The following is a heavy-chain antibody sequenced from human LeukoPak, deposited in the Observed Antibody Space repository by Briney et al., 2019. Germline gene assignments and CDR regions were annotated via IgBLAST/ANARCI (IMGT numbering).Heavy chain of an antibody. V-gene: IGHV3-74*01. Sequence: GGSLRLSCVASGFTFSGYWMHWVRQAPGRGLVWLSCINSDGTNTWYAESVKGRFTISRDNTKNTLYLQIDSLRAEDTAVYYCARVDRGNWVDYWGQGTLAIVSS. CDR3: ARVDRGNWVDY. J-gene: IGHJ4*02. CDR1: GFTFSGYW. CDR2: INSDGTNT. D-gene: IGHD3-16*01.